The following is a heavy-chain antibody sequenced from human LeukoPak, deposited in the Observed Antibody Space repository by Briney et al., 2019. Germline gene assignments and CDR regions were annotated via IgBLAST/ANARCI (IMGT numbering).Heavy chain of an antibody. V-gene: IGHV6-1*01. CDR2: TYYRSKWYN. D-gene: IGHD1-26*01. CDR3: CHSLSGRTGAFDI. J-gene: IGHJ4*02. Sequence: SQTLSLTCAISGDSVSSNSAAWNWIRQSPSRGLEWLGRTYYRSKWYNDYAVSVKSRITINPDTSKSQFSLQLDSVTPEDTAVYYCCHSLSGRTGAFDIWGQGTLVTVSS. CDR1: GDSVSSNSAA.